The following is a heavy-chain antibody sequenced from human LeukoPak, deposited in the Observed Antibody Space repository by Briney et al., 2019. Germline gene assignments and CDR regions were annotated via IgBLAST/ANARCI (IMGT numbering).Heavy chain of an antibody. V-gene: IGHV1-24*01. D-gene: IGHD2/OR15-2a*01. CDR1: GYSLTELS. CDR3: TGGTFYRLLDY. CDR2: FDPGNGET. Sequence: GASVKVSCKVSGYSLTELSMHWVRQAPGKGLEWMGGFDPGNGETIFTKNFHGRVTMTDATSTDTAYMELSSLRSEDTAVYYCTGGTFYRLLDYWGQGTLVTVSS. J-gene: IGHJ4*02.